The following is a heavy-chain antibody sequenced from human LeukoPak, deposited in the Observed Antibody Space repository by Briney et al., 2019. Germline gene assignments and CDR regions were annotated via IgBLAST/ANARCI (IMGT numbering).Heavy chain of an antibody. J-gene: IGHJ5*02. CDR3: ARYWFDP. Sequence: GGSLRLSCAASGFTVSSDYMSWVRQPPGKGLEWVSVIYSGGSTYYADSVKGRFTISRDKSKNTVYLQMNSLRFEDTAMYYCARYWFDPWGQGTLVTVSS. V-gene: IGHV3-53*05. CDR1: GFTVSSDY. CDR2: IYSGGST.